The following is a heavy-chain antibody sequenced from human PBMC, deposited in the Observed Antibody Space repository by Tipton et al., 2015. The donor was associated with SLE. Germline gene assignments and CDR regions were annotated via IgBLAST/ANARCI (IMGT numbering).Heavy chain of an antibody. D-gene: IGHD3-3*01. V-gene: IGHV4-61*02. CDR2: IYTSGST. Sequence: LRLSCTVSGGSISSGSYYWSWIRQPAGEGLEWIGRIYTSGSTNYNPSLKRRVTISVDTSKNQFSLKLSSVTAADTAVYYCARVPYYDFWSGYDDAFDIWGQGTMVTVSS. CDR3: ARVPYYDFWSGYDDAFDI. CDR1: GGSISSGSYY. J-gene: IGHJ3*02.